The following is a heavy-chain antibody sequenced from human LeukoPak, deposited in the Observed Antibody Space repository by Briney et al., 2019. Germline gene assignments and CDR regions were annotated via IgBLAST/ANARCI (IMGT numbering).Heavy chain of an antibody. CDR1: GFSFSSYA. V-gene: IGHV3-23*01. Sequence: GGSLRLSCAASGFSFSSYAMTWARQAPVKGLEWVSAISGDGTRTYYADSVKGRFTISRDNSKNTLYLQMNSLRAEDTAVYYCANEIRPNDYWGQGTQVTVSS. J-gene: IGHJ4*02. CDR2: ISGDGTRT. CDR3: ANEIRPNDY. D-gene: IGHD4-17*01.